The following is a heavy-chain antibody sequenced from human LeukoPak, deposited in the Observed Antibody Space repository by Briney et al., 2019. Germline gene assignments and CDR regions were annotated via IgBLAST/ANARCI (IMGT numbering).Heavy chain of an antibody. Sequence: SETLSLTCTVSGGXISSGGYYWSWIRQHPGKRLEWIGYIYYSGSTYYNPSLKSRVTISVDTSKDQFSLKLSSVTAADTAVYYCVRGPAILLPYAFDIWGQGTLVTVSS. CDR2: IYYSGST. J-gene: IGHJ3*02. V-gene: IGHV4-31*03. CDR3: VRGPAILLPYAFDI. CDR1: GGXISSGGYY.